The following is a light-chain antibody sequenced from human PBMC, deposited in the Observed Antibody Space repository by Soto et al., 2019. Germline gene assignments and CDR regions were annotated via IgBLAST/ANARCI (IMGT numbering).Light chain of an antibody. V-gene: IGKV1-39*01. Sequence: DIQMTQSPSSLSASVGDRVTITCRASQSIDNYLNWYQQKSGKAPQLLIYSASHLQSGVPSRFSGGGYGTDFILTISSLQPEDYEIYFCLQSITAPLTFGGGTKVEIK. J-gene: IGKJ4*01. CDR1: QSIDNY. CDR3: LQSITAPLT. CDR2: SAS.